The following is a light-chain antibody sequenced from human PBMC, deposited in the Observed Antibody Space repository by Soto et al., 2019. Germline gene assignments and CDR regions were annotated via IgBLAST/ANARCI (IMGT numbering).Light chain of an antibody. CDR3: QQRSNWPPT. J-gene: IGKJ1*01. V-gene: IGKV3-15*01. CDR2: GAS. CDR1: QSVSSN. Sequence: EIVMTQSPATLSVSPGERATLSCRASQSVSSNLAWYQQKPGQAPSLLIYGASARATGIPARFSGSGSGTDFTLTISSLEPEDFAVYYCQQRSNWPPTFGQGTKVDIK.